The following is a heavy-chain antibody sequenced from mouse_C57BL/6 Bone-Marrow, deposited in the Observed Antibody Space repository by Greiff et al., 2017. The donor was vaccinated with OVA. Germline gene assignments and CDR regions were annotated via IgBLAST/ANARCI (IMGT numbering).Heavy chain of an antibody. CDR3: AMSYDSSPWFAY. Sequence: LQPGAELVKPGASAKLSCKASGYTSISYWMHWVKQRPGQGLEWIGMIHPTSGSTNYNEKFKSKATLTVDKSSSTAYMQLSSLTPEDSAVYYCAMSYDSSPWFAYWGQGTLVTVSA. CDR1: GYTSISYW. V-gene: IGHV1-64*01. D-gene: IGHD2-12*01. J-gene: IGHJ3*01. CDR2: IHPTSGST.